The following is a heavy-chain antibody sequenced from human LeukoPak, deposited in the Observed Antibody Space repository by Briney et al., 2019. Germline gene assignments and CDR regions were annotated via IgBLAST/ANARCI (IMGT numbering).Heavy chain of an antibody. J-gene: IGHJ4*02. Sequence: ASVKVSCKASGYTFTSYGISWVRQAPGQGLEWMGWISAYNGNTNYAQKLQGRVTMTTDTSTSTAYMELRSLRSDDTAVYYCARSSPYYYDSSGYDYWGQGTLVTVSS. D-gene: IGHD3-22*01. CDR3: ARSSPYYYDSSGYDY. CDR1: GYTFTSYG. CDR2: ISAYNGNT. V-gene: IGHV1-18*01.